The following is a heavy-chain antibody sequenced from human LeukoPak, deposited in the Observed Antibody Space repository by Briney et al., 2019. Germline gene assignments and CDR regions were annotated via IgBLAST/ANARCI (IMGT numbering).Heavy chain of an antibody. V-gene: IGHV4-38-2*02. CDR3: ARADYDILTGYPFDY. J-gene: IGHJ4*02. CDR2: IYHSGST. CDR1: GYSISSGYY. D-gene: IGHD3-9*01. Sequence: PSETLSLTCTVSGYSISSGYYWGWIRQPPGQGLGWIGSIYHSGSTYYNPSLKSRVTISVDTSKNQFSLKLSSVTAADTAVYYCARADYDILTGYPFDYWGQGTLVTVSS.